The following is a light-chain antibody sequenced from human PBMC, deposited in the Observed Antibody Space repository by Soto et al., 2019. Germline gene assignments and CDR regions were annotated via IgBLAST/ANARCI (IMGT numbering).Light chain of an antibody. CDR1: SSDVGGYNY. V-gene: IGLV2-14*03. Sequence: QSALTQPASVSGSPGQSITIPCTGTSSDVGGYNYVSWYQQHPGKAPKLMIYDVTNRPSGVSNRFSGSKSGNTASLTISGLQAEDEADYYCSSYTRSSTHVFGTGTKVTVL. J-gene: IGLJ1*01. CDR2: DVT. CDR3: SSYTRSSTHV.